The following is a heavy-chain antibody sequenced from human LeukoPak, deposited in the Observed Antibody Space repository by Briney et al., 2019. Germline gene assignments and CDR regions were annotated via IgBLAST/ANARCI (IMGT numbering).Heavy chain of an antibody. CDR1: GASVMTHY. D-gene: IGHD7-27*01. V-gene: IGHV4-59*02. J-gene: IGHJ4*02. Sequence: SETLSLTCTVSGASVMTHYWSWIRQPPGEGLEWIGYFSYSGSTNYNPSLKSRVTLSVDTSTNQFSLKLNSMTAADTAVYYCARGERLGPDYWGQGTLVTVSS. CDR2: FSYSGST. CDR3: ARGERLGPDY.